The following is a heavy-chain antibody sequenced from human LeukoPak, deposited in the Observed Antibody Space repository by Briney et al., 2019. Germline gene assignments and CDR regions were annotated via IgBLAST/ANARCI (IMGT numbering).Heavy chain of an antibody. CDR1: CGSISSGTYY. V-gene: IGHV4-39*01. J-gene: IGHJ3*02. CDR2: IYHSGST. Sequence: SETLSLTCTVSCGSISSGTYYWGWIRQPPGMGLDGVGSIYHSGSTYYNPSLKSRVTVSVYTPKNQFSLKLSSVTAADTAVYYCERRKDYVGYDAFDIWGQGTMVTVSS. CDR3: ERRKDYVGYDAFDI. D-gene: IGHD4-17*01.